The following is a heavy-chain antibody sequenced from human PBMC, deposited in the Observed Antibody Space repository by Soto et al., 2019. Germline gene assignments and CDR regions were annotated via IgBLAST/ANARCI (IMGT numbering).Heavy chain of an antibody. CDR2: INHSGSS. D-gene: IGHD6-6*01. V-gene: IGHV4-34*01. CDR3: ARMSSSSESYGMDV. CDR1: GGSFSGYY. J-gene: IGHJ6*02. Sequence: QVQLQQWGAGLLKPSETLSLTCAVYGGSFSGYYWSWIRQPPGKGLEWIGQINHSGSSNSHPSPKRRVTISLDTSKNQFYLELSSVTAADTAVYYSARMSSSSESYGMDVWGQGTTVTVSS.